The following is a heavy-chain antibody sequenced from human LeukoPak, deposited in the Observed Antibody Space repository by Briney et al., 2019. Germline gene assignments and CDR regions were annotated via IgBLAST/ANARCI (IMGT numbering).Heavy chain of an antibody. J-gene: IGHJ4*02. D-gene: IGHD4-23*01. Sequence: GGSLRLSCAASGFTFSSYAMSWVRQAPGKGLEWVSTISGSGGSIYYADSVKGRFTISRDYSKNTLYLEMNSLRAEDTAIYYCARRGDGGRSFDYWGQGTLVTVSS. CDR2: ISGSGGSI. V-gene: IGHV3-23*01. CDR1: GFTFSSYA. CDR3: ARRGDGGRSFDY.